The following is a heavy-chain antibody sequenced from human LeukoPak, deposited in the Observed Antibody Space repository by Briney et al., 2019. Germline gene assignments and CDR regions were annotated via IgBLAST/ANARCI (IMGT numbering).Heavy chain of an antibody. V-gene: IGHV1-46*01. Sequence: ASVKVSCKASGYTFTSYYMHWVRQAPGQGLEWMGIINSSGGSTSYAQKFQGRVTMTRDTSTSTVYMELSSLRSEDTAVYYCARDQLLWFGELLSNYYGMDVWGQGTTVTVSS. CDR2: INSSGGST. J-gene: IGHJ6*02. D-gene: IGHD3-10*01. CDR3: ARDQLLWFGELLSNYYGMDV. CDR1: GYTFTSYY.